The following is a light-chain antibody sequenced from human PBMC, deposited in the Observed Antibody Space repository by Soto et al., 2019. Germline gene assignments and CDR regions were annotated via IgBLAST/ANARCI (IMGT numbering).Light chain of an antibody. Sequence: EIVLTQSPGTLSLSPGERATLSCRASQSVSSSYLAWYQQKPGQAPRVLIYGASSRATGIPDRFSGSGSRTDFTLTISRLEPDDFAVYYCQQYGSSPWTFGQGTKVEIK. CDR1: QSVSSSY. J-gene: IGKJ1*01. CDR3: QQYGSSPWT. CDR2: GAS. V-gene: IGKV3-20*01.